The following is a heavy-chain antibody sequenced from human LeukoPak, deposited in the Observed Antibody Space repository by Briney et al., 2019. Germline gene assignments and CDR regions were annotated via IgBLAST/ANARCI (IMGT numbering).Heavy chain of an antibody. Sequence: GASVKVSCRASGYTFNAYNMHWVRQAPGQGLEWMGWINSKSGGANYAQKFQGRVTMTWDTSISTAYMELSRLRSDDTAVYYCAREPSTYYDYVWGSYRPDFDYWGQGTLVTVSS. V-gene: IGHV1-2*02. J-gene: IGHJ4*02. CDR1: GYTFNAYN. CDR3: AREPSTYYDYVWGSYRPDFDY. D-gene: IGHD3-16*02. CDR2: INSKSGGA.